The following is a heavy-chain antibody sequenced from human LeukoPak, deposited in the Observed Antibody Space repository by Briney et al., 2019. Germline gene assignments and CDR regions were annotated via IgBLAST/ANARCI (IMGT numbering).Heavy chain of an antibody. CDR3: ARGGQGGYVWGSYRYIWFDP. D-gene: IGHD3-16*02. V-gene: IGHV1-18*01. CDR1: GYTFTSYG. CDR2: ISAYNGNT. Sequence: GASVKVSCKASGYTFTSYGISWVRQAPGQGLEWMGWISAYNGNTNYAQKLQGRVTMTTDTSTSTAYMELRSLRSDDTAVYYCARGGQGGYVWGSYRYIWFDPWGQGTLVTVSS. J-gene: IGHJ5*02.